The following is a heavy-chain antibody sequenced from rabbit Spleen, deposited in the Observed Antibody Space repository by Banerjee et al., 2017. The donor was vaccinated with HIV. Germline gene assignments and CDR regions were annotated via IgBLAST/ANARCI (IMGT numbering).Heavy chain of an antibody. V-gene: IGHV1S40*01. J-gene: IGHJ3*01. D-gene: IGHD1-1*01. CDR3: ARKAFGTVDYSRLDL. CDR2: IASSGGNS. Sequence: QSLEESGGGLVKPGASLTLTCKASGFTLSSYWMCWVRQAPGKGLELIAYIASSGGNSYYASWAKGRFTISKASSTTVTLQMTSLTAADTATYFCARKAFGTVDYSRLDLWGPGTLVPVS. CDR1: GFTLSSYW.